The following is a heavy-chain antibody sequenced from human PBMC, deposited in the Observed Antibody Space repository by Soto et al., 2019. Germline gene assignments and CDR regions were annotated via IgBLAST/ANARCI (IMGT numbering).Heavy chain of an antibody. Sequence: TLSLTCTVSGGSISSGDYYWSWIRQPPGKGLEWIGYIYYSGSTYYNPSLKSRVTISVDTSKNQFSLKLSSVTAADTAVYYCASGVLVPAAMGYYYYYYGMDVWGQGTTVTVSS. J-gene: IGHJ6*02. D-gene: IGHD2-2*01. CDR1: GGSISSGDYY. CDR2: IYYSGST. CDR3: ASGVLVPAAMGYYYYYYGMDV. V-gene: IGHV4-30-4*01.